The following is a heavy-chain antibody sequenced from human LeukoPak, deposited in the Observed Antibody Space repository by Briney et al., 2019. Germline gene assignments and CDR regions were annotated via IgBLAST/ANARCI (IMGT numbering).Heavy chain of an antibody. Sequence: ASVKVSCKASGYSFTSYYMHWVRQAPGQGLEWMRRIKPSGGGTTYAQKFQGRVTMTSDTSTSTIYMELSSLRSEDTAVYYCAREIGFCSGGSCHFDCWGQGTLVTVSS. V-gene: IGHV1-46*01. D-gene: IGHD2-15*01. CDR2: IKPSGGGT. J-gene: IGHJ4*02. CDR1: GYSFTSYY. CDR3: AREIGFCSGGSCHFDC.